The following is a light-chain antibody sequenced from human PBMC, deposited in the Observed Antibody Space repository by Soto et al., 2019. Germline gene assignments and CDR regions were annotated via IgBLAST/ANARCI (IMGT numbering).Light chain of an antibody. CDR3: TAWDDSPNGNRV. V-gene: IGLV1-44*01. Sequence: QSVLTQPPSASGTPGQRVTISCSGSSSNIGSNTVNWYQQLPGTAPKLLIYSNNQRPSGVPDRFSGSKSGTSASLAISGLQSEDESDYYCTAWDDSPNGNRVFGGGTKLTVL. CDR2: SNN. CDR1: SSNIGSNT. J-gene: IGLJ3*02.